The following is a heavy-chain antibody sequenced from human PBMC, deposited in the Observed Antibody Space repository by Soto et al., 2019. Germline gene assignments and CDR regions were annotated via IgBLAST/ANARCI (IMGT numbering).Heavy chain of an antibody. V-gene: IGHV3-21*01. CDR2: ISSSSSYI. CDR1: GFTFSSYS. J-gene: IGHJ6*02. CDR3: AREWGIAVAYLSDV. D-gene: IGHD6-19*01. Sequence: PGGSLRLSCAASGFTFSSYSRNWVRQAPGKGLEWVSSISSSSSYIYYADSVEGRFTISRDNAKNSLYLQMNSLRAEDTAVYYCAREWGIAVAYLSDVWGQGTTVTVYS.